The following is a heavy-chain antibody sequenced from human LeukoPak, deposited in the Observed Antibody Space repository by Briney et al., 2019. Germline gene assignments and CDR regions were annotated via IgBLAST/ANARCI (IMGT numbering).Heavy chain of an antibody. Sequence: CLRPSCAASGLTPTTYAMTSVRQAPGHGLEWVAAISYDGSNKYYAPSVKGRFTISRDNSKNPPYLQMNSLRAEDTVVYYFARVPSGFNNTGGQGTLVTVSS. CDR2: ISYDGSNK. V-gene: IGHV3-30*14. CDR1: GLTPTTYA. D-gene: IGHD5-12*01. J-gene: IGHJ4*02. CDR3: ARVPSGFNNT.